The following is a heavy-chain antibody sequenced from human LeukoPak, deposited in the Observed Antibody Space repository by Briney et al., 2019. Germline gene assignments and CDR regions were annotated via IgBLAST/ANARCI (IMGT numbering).Heavy chain of an antibody. CDR2: INPSGGST. V-gene: IGHV1-46*01. Sequence: SVTLSFTASGYTFISYYMPWVRQAPGQGLEWMGVINPSGGSTAYAQQFQGRVTITRDTSTSTVYMELSSLRSEDTAVYYCARHSLIATTPFDYWG. CDR1: GYTFISYY. D-gene: IGHD1-20*01. J-gene: IGHJ4*01. CDR3: ARHSLIATTPFDY.